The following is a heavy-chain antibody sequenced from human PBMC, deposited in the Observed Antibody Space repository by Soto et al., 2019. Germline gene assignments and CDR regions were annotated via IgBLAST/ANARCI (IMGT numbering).Heavy chain of an antibody. J-gene: IGHJ6*02. D-gene: IGHD3-16*01. CDR3: AMVDVYVTPTPQDV. CDR1: GYTFTRYG. CDR2: INTYNGNT. Sequence: QVQLVQSGAEVKNPGASVKVSCKASGYTFTRYGIGWARQAPGQGLEWMGWINTYNGNTNYAQNVQGRITLTTDTSTSTAYMERRSLRSNATAIYYCAMVDVYVTPTPQDVWGQGTMVIVSS. V-gene: IGHV1-18*01.